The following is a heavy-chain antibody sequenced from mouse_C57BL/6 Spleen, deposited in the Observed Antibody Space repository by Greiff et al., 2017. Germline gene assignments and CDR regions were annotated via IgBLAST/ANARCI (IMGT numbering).Heavy chain of an antibody. CDR1: GFTFSSYA. V-gene: IGHV5-9-1*02. D-gene: IGHD2-3*01. CDR2: ISSGGDYI. CDR3: TRDKIYDGYYDYYAMDY. Sequence: EVQLVESGEGLVKPGGSLKLSCAASGFTFSSYAMSWVRQTPEKRLEWVAYISSGGDYIYYADTVKGRFTISRDNARNTLYLQMSSLKSEDTAMYYCTRDKIYDGYYDYYAMDYWGQGTSVTVSS. J-gene: IGHJ4*01.